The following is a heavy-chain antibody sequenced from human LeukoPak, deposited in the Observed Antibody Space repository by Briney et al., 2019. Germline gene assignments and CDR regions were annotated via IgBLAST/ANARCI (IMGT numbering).Heavy chain of an antibody. CDR2: IYTSGST. Sequence: SETLSLTCTVSGVSISSGSYYWSWIRQPAGKGLEWIGRIYTSGSTNYNPSLKSRVTISLDTSKNQFSLKVSSVTAADTAVYYCARKGGDLSSYTFVYWGKGTLVTVSS. CDR1: GVSISSGSYY. J-gene: IGHJ4*02. D-gene: IGHD2-21*02. V-gene: IGHV4-61*02. CDR3: ARKGGDLSSYTFVY.